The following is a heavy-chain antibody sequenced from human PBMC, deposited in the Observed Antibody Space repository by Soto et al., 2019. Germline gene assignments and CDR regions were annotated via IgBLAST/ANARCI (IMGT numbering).Heavy chain of an antibody. V-gene: IGHV4-30-4*01. CDR1: GGSISTVDYY. J-gene: IGHJ4*02. CDR3: ARAVRGSYYDY. Sequence: QVQLQESGPGLVKPSQTLSLTCTVSGGSISTVDYYWRWIRQPPGKVLEWIGYIYYSGSTYYNPSLKSRVTISVDTSKNQFSLKLSSVTAADTAVYYCARAVRGSYYDYWGQGTLVTVSS. CDR2: IYYSGST. D-gene: IGHD1-26*01.